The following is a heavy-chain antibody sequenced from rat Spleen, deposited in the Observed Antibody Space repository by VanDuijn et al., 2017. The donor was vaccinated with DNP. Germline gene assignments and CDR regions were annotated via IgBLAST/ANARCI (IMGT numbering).Heavy chain of an antibody. CDR1: GFSLTSYY. D-gene: IGHD1-10*01. Sequence: QVQLKETGPGLVQPTQTLSITCTVSGFSLTSYYMQWVRQTPGKGLEWMGFIRSGESTEYNSEFKSRLSISRDTSKNQVFLKMNSLKTEDTGVYYCARDENNYGVMDAWGQGASVTVSS. V-gene: IGHV2-65*01. CDR3: ARDENNYGVMDA. CDR2: IRSGEST. J-gene: IGHJ4*01.